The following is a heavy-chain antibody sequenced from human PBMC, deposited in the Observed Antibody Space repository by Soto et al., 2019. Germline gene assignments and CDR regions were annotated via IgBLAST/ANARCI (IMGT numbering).Heavy chain of an antibody. J-gene: IGHJ4*02. Sequence: GGSLRLSCIVSGFPLSDFGMNWVRQAPGRGLEWVAHISDSGNTIYYADSVKGRFTISRDSAQNSLYLQMNSLRDEDTAVYFCARDPNGITDFDYWGQGTQVTVSS. V-gene: IGHV3-48*02. D-gene: IGHD2-8*01. CDR1: GFPLSDFG. CDR3: ARDPNGITDFDY. CDR2: ISDSGNTI.